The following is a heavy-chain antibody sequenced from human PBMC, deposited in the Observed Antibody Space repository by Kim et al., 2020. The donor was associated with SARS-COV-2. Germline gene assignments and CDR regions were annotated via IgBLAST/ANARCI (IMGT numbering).Heavy chain of an antibody. J-gene: IGHJ6*02. CDR2: INHSGST. CDR1: GGSFSGYY. CDR3: ARDTWFGESVYYYYGMDV. Sequence: SETLSLTCAVYGGSFSGYYWSWIRQPPGKGLEWIGEINHSGSTNYNPSLKSRVTISVDTSKNQFSLKLSSVTAADTAVYYCARDTWFGESVYYYYGMDVWGQGTTVTFSS. V-gene: IGHV4-34*01. D-gene: IGHD3-10*01.